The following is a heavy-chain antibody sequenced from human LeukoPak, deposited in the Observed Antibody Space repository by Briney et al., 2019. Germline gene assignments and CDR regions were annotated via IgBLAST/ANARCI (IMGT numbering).Heavy chain of an antibody. V-gene: IGHV1-69*05. CDR2: IIPIFGTA. D-gene: IGHD3-22*01. Sequence: GASVKVSCKASGGTFSSYAISWVRQAPGQGLEWMGGIIPIFGTANYAQKFQGRVTITTDESTSTAYMELSSLRSEDTAVYYCARGDLGYYDSSGYYPFWGQGTLVTVSS. CDR3: ARGDLGYYDSSGYYPF. J-gene: IGHJ4*02. CDR1: GGTFSSYA.